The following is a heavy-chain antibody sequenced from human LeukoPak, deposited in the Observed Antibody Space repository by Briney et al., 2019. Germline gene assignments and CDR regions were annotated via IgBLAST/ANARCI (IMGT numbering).Heavy chain of an antibody. V-gene: IGHV3-23*01. J-gene: IGHJ4*02. CDR3: AKGNDLRYHYFDY. Sequence: GGSLRLSCAASGFTFSSYAMSWVRQAPGKGLEWVSAISGSGGSTYYADSVEGRFTISRDNSKNTLYLQMNSLRAEDTAVYYCAKGNDLRYHYFDYWGQGTLVTVSS. D-gene: IGHD3-3*01. CDR2: ISGSGGST. CDR1: GFTFSSYA.